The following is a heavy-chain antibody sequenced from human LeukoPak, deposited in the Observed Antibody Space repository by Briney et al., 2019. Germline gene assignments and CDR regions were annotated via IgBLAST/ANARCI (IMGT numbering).Heavy chain of an antibody. CDR2: INHSGST. CDR3: ARAGAAALRY. J-gene: IGHJ4*02. D-gene: IGHD6-13*01. CDR1: GGSFSGYY. Sequence: SETLSLTCAVYGGSFSGYYWSWIRQPPGKGLEWIGEINHSGSTSYNPFLKSRVTISVDTSKNQFSLKLSSVTAADTAVYYCARAGAAALRYWGQGTLVTVSS. V-gene: IGHV4-34*01.